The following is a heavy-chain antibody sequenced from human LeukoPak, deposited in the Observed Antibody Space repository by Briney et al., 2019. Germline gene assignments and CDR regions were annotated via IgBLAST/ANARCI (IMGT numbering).Heavy chain of an antibody. Sequence: PGGSLRLSCAASGFTFSSYAMSWVRQAPEKGLEWVSAISGSGGSTYYADSVKGRFTISRDNSKNTLYLQMNSLRAEDTAVYYCARLGYCSSTSCYFRVRSTMDVWGQGTTVTVSS. CDR3: ARLGYCSSTSCYFRVRSTMDV. CDR2: ISGSGGST. V-gene: IGHV3-23*01. J-gene: IGHJ6*02. CDR1: GFTFSSYA. D-gene: IGHD2-2*01.